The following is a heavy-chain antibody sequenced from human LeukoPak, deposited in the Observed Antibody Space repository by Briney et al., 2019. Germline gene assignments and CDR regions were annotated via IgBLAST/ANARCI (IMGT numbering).Heavy chain of an antibody. J-gene: IGHJ4*02. V-gene: IGHV4-34*01. CDR2: INHSGST. D-gene: IGHD6-19*01. CDR1: GGSFSGYY. Sequence: PSETLSLTCAVYGGSFSGYYWSWIRQPPGKGLEWIGEINHSGSTNYNPSLKSRVTISVDTSKNQFSLKLSSVTAADTAVYYCARRLAVTGRYYFDNWGQGTLVTVSS. CDR3: ARRLAVTGRYYFDN.